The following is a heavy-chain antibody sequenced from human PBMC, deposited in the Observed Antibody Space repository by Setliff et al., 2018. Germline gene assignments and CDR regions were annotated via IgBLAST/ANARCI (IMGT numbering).Heavy chain of an antibody. D-gene: IGHD6-25*01. Sequence: GGSLRLSCAASGFTFNNYFMIWVRQAPGKGPEWVGRIKSSIEGATSDYGAPAKGRFTISRDNAQKTLYLHMNNLRADDTAVFYCVPGRGSWGQGALVTVSS. CDR2: IKSSIEGATS. CDR3: VPGRGS. V-gene: IGHV3-15*01. J-gene: IGHJ5*02. CDR1: GFTFNNYF.